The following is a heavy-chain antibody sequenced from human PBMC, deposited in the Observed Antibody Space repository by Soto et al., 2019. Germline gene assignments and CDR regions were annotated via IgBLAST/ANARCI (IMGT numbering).Heavy chain of an antibody. CDR2: INSDGSST. J-gene: IGHJ4*02. CDR3: ARAPTYDSSGYSPDY. Sequence: EVQLVESGGGLVQPGGSLRLSCEASGFTFSSYWMHWVRQAPGKGLIWVSRINSDGSSTNYADSVKGRFTISRDNTKNTLYLQMNSLRAEDTSVYYCARAPTYDSSGYSPDYWGQGPLGPVSS. CDR1: GFTFSSYW. D-gene: IGHD3-22*01. V-gene: IGHV3-74*01.